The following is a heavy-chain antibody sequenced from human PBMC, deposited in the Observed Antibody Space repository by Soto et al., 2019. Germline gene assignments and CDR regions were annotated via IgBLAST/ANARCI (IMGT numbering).Heavy chain of an antibody. J-gene: IGHJ5*02. D-gene: IGHD3-16*01. CDR1: GYTFTGYY. Sequence: QVQLVQSGAEVKKPGASVKVSCKASGYTFTGYYMHWVRQAPGQGLEWMGWINPSSGGTNYAQKFQGWVTMTRDTSISTAYMELSRLRSDDTAVYYCARCPAGGGGWFDPWGQGTLVTVSS. V-gene: IGHV1-2*04. CDR3: ARCPAGGGGWFDP. CDR2: INPSSGGT.